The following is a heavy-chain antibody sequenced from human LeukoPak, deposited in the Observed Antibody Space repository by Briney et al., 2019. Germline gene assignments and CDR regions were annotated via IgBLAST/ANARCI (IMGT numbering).Heavy chain of an antibody. CDR3: ARDLLGRGGSFDY. V-gene: IGHV4-59*12. CDR2: MYYSGST. CDR1: GGSISSYY. D-gene: IGHD3-10*01. J-gene: IGHJ4*02. Sequence: PSETLSLTCTVSGGSISSYYWSWIRQPPGKGLEWIGSMYYSGSTNYKPSLKSRVTISVDTSKNQFSLKLSSVTAADTAVYYCARDLLGRGGSFDYWGQGTLVTVSS.